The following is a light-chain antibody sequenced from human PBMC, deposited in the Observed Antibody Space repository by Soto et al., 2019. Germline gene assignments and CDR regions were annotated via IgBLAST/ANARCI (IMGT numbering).Light chain of an antibody. J-gene: IGKJ4*01. CDR2: LGS. CDR3: MQALQPLT. V-gene: IGKV2-28*01. Sequence: DIVMTQSPLSLPVTPGEPASISCRSSQSLLHSNGYNYLDWYLQKPGQSPQLLIYLGSNRASGVPDRFSGSGSGTDFTLTISRVEALDVGVYYCMQALQPLTFGGGTKVEIK. CDR1: QSLLHSNGYNY.